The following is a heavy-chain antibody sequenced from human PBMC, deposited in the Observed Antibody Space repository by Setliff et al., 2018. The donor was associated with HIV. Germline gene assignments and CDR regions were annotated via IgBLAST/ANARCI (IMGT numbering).Heavy chain of an antibody. CDR2: FYGGGSV. J-gene: IGHJ5*02. CDR3: ARDPQQWLGPNWFDP. Sequence: GGSLRLSCAASGFNVTINDMGWVRQAPGKGLEWVSVFYGGGSVFYADSVKGRFTISRDNAKNSLYLQMNSLRAEDTAVYYCARDPQQWLGPNWFDPWGQGTLVTVSS. D-gene: IGHD6-19*01. V-gene: IGHV3-53*01. CDR1: GFNVTIND.